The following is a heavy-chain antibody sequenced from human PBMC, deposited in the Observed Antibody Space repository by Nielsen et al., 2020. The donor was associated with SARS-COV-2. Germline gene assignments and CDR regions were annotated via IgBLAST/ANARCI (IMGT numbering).Heavy chain of an antibody. J-gene: IGHJ6*02. CDR3: ASPHCSSTSCSYYYGMDV. CDR1: GFTFSDYY. CDR2: ISSSSSTI. Sequence: GGSLRLSCAASGFTFSDYYMSWIRQAPGKGLEWVSYISSSSSTIYYADSVKGRFTISRDNAKNSLYLQMNSLRAEDTAVYYCASPHCSSTSCSYYYGMDVWGQGTTVTVSS. D-gene: IGHD2-2*01. V-gene: IGHV3-11*04.